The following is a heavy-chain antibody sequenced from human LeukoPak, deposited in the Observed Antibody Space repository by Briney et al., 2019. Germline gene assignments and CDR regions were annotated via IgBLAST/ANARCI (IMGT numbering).Heavy chain of an antibody. V-gene: IGHV3-30-3*01. J-gene: IGHJ6*03. CDR2: ISYDGSNK. Sequence: GGSLRLSCAASGFTFSSYAMSWVRQAPGKGLEWVAVISYDGSNKYYADSVKGRFTISRDNSKNTLYLQMNSLRAEDTAVYYCARALFHYYYMDVWGKGTTVTVSS. CDR1: GFTFSSYA. CDR3: ARALFHYYYMDV.